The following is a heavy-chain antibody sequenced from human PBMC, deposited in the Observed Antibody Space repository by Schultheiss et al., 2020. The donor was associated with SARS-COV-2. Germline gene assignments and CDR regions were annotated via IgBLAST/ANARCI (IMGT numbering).Heavy chain of an antibody. CDR3: ARGFSSGWVGREDWFDP. V-gene: IGHV1-2*02. D-gene: IGHD6-19*01. CDR2: INPNSGGT. CDR1: GYTFTSYY. Sequence: ASVKVSCKASGYTFTSYYMHWVRQAPGQGLEWMGWINPNSGGTNYAQKFQGRVTMTRNTSISTAYMELSSLRSEDTAVYYCARGFSSGWVGREDWFDPWGQGTLVTVSS. J-gene: IGHJ5*02.